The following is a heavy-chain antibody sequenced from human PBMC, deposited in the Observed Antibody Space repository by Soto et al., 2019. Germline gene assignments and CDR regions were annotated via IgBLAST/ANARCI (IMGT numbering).Heavy chain of an antibody. D-gene: IGHD6-13*01. CDR1: GFTFNNYA. CDR2: ISGGDDTT. Sequence: EVQLLESGGGLVQPGESLRLSCAGSGFTFNNYAMTWVRQAPGKGPEWVSAISGGDDTTYYADSVEGRFTITRDNSKNTLYLQMNSLRAEDTAVYYCAKHGPQYSSSLTHYWGQGTLVTVSS. V-gene: IGHV3-23*01. CDR3: AKHGPQYSSSLTHY. J-gene: IGHJ4*02.